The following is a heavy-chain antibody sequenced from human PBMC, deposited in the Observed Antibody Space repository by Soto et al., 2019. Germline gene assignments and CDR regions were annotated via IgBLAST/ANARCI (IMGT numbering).Heavy chain of an antibody. V-gene: IGHV3-30*18. D-gene: IGHD3-10*01. CDR3: AKGEVRGIIPSYFDY. Sequence: GGSLRLSCAGSGFTFRWFGMNWVRQAPGKGLEWVARISNDGSNEYYVDSVKGRFTISRDYSKNTLYLQMDSLRAEDTAVYYCAKGEVRGIIPSYFDYWGLGTLVTVSS. CDR2: ISNDGSNE. J-gene: IGHJ4*02. CDR1: GFTFRWFG.